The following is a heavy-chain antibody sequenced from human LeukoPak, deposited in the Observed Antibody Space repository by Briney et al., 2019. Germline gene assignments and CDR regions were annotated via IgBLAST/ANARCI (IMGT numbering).Heavy chain of an antibody. J-gene: IGHJ4*02. Sequence: PGGSLRLSCAASGFTFSSYSMNWVRQAPGKGLEWVSYTSTSSSTIYYADSVKGRFTISRDNAKNSLYLQMNSLRPEDAAVYYCARVRSSGHDYWGQGTLVTVSS. CDR3: ARVRSSGHDY. D-gene: IGHD6-19*01. CDR1: GFTFSSYS. V-gene: IGHV3-48*04. CDR2: TSTSSSTI.